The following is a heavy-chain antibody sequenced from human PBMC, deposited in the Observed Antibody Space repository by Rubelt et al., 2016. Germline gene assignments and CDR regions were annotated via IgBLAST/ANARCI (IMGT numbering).Heavy chain of an antibody. J-gene: IGHJ4*02. CDR2: ISSSSSYT. CDR1: GFTFSDYY. CDR3: VKDGEGAANYFAD. V-gene: IGHV3-11*06. Sequence: SGGGLVQPGGSLRLSCAASGFTFSDYYMSWIRQAPGKGLEWVSYISSSSSYTNYADSVKGRFTISRDSSRNTLYLQMNSLRPEDTAVYYCVKDGEGAANYFADWGQGALLTVSS. D-gene: IGHD1-26*01.